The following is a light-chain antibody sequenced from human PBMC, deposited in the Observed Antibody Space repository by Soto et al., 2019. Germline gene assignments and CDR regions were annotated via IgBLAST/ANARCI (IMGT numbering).Light chain of an antibody. J-gene: IGKJ2*01. CDR3: LQDYDYPYT. Sequence: AIQMTQSPSSLSTSVGDRVTITCRASQGIRNDLGWYQQKPGKAPKLLIYSASSLQSGVPSRFSGSGSGTDFTLTISSLQPEDFATYYCLQDYDYPYTFGQGTKLEIK. V-gene: IGKV1-6*01. CDR2: SAS. CDR1: QGIRND.